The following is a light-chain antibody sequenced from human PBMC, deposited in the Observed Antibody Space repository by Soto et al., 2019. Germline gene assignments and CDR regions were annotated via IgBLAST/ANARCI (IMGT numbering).Light chain of an antibody. V-gene: IGKV1-39*01. Sequence: DIQMTQSPSSLSGAVGDRVTITCRASQSISSYLNWYQQKPGKAPKLLIYAASSLQSGVPSRFSGGGSGTDFTLTITSLQPEDFATYYCQQSYSSPWTFGQGTKVDIK. CDR2: AAS. J-gene: IGKJ1*01. CDR3: QQSYSSPWT. CDR1: QSISSY.